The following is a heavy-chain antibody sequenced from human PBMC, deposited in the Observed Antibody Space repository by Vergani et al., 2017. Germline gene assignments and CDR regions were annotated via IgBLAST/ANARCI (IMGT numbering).Heavy chain of an antibody. CDR3: ARGKYNSGNYYYYYGLDV. D-gene: IGHD3-22*01. V-gene: IGHV4-4*01. J-gene: IGHJ6*02. CDR1: GGSISGTNW. Sequence: QVQLQESGPGLVKPPGTLSLTCAVSGGSISGTNWWSWVRQSPGKGLEWIGKIYHSGTTYYNPSLKSRVTIFLDTSKSQFSLKVTAVTAADTAVYFCARGKYNSGNYYYYYGLDVWGQGTTATVSS. CDR2: IYHSGTT.